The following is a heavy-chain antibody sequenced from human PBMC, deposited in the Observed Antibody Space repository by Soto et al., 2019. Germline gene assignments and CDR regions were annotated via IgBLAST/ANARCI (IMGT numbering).Heavy chain of an antibody. V-gene: IGHV1-8*01. CDR1: GYTFTSYD. J-gene: IGHJ3*02. CDR2: MNPNSGNT. D-gene: IGHD3-22*01. Sequence: ASVKVSCKASGYTFTSYDINWVRQATGQGLEWMGWMNPNSGNTGYAQKFQGRVTMTRNTPISTAYMELSSLRSEDTAVYYCARFLTYYYDSSGYVYAFDIWGQGTMVTVSS. CDR3: ARFLTYYYDSSGYVYAFDI.